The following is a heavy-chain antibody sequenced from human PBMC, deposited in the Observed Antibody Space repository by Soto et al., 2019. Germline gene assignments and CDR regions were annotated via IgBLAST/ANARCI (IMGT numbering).Heavy chain of an antibody. CDR1: GYTFTSYD. J-gene: IGHJ4*02. CDR2: MNPNSGNT. Sequence: ASVKVSCKASGYTFTSYDINWVRQATGQGLEWMGWMNPNSGNTGYAQKFQGRVTMTRNTSISTAYMELSSLRSEDTAVYYCAVYCSSTSCYFHWGQGTLVTVSS. D-gene: IGHD2-2*01. CDR3: AVYCSSTSCYFH. V-gene: IGHV1-8*01.